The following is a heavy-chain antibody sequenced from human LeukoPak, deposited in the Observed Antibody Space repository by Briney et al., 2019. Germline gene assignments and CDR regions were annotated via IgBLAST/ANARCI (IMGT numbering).Heavy chain of an antibody. V-gene: IGHV5-51*01. J-gene: IGHJ6*02. Sequence: GESLKISCKGSGYSFTSYWIGWVRQMPGKGLEWMGIIYPGDSDTRYSPSFQGQVTISADKSISTAYLQWSSLKASDTAMCYCARVGLQDGHYYYGMDVWGQGTTVTVSS. D-gene: IGHD5-24*01. CDR1: GYSFTSYW. CDR2: IYPGDSDT. CDR3: ARVGLQDGHYYYGMDV.